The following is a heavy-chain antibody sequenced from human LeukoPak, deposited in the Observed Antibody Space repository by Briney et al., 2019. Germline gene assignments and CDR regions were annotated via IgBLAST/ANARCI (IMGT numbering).Heavy chain of an antibody. V-gene: IGHV4-38-2*02. Sequence: SETLSLTCTVSGSSLTTTYYWAWFRQPPGKGLEWIATVFQLQTVRTFYNPSLESRVTMSLDTSQNQFSLKLSSVTAADTAVFYCARHVGPGYSYGFDNWGQGTLVTVSS. CDR2: VFQLQTVRT. J-gene: IGHJ4*02. D-gene: IGHD5-18*01. CDR1: GSSLTTTYY. CDR3: ARHVGPGYSYGFDN.